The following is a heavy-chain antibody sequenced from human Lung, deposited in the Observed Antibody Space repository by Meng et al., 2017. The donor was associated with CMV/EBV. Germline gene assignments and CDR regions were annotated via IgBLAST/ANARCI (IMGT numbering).Heavy chain of an antibody. V-gene: IGHV6-1*01. D-gene: IGHD6-19*01. CDR1: GDSVSSDSAA. CDR2: TYYRSKWYN. CDR3: AGGGGYTSGWYDY. Sequence: GDSVSSDSAAWTWIRQSPSRGLEWLGKTYYRSKWYNDYAESVKGRITIYADTSKNQFSLQLISVTPEDTAVYYCAGGGGYTSGWYDYWDQGTLVTVSS. J-gene: IGHJ4*02.